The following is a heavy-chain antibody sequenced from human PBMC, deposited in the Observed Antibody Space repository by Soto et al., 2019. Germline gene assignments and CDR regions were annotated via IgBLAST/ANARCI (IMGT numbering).Heavy chain of an antibody. CDR2: IYSGGST. V-gene: IGHV3-66*01. D-gene: IGHD2-2*01. Sequence: EVQLVESWGGLVQPGGSLRLSCAASGFTVSSNYISLARQALGKGLEWVSVIYSGGSTYYADTVKGRFTISRDNSKNKLYLAIHRMSAEDTAVYYFGVEILGICSSTGWSPHPGDWGQGTLVTVSS. J-gene: IGHJ4*02. CDR3: GVEILGICSSTGWSPHPGD. CDR1: GFTVSSNY.